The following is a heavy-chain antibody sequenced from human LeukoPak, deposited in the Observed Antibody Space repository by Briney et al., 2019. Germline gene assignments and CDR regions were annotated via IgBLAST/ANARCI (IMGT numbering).Heavy chain of an antibody. D-gene: IGHD6-19*01. J-gene: IGHJ4*02. Sequence: GGSLRLSCAASGFTFSSYSMNWVRRAPGKGLEWVSSISSSSSYIYYADSVKGRFTISRDNAKNSLYLQMNSLRAEDTAVYYCARDGSSGHSFDYWGQGTLVTVSS. V-gene: IGHV3-21*01. CDR2: ISSSSSYI. CDR1: GFTFSSYS. CDR3: ARDGSSGHSFDY.